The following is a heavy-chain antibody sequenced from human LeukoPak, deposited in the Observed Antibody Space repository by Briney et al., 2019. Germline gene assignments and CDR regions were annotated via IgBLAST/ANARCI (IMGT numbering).Heavy chain of an antibody. CDR2: ISHDGINT. Sequence: GGSLRLSCAASRFSFSNYAMHWVRQDSGRGLEWLAVISHDGINTYYADSVKGRFTISRDNSKNTLYLQMKSPRAEDTAVYYCAKGGGYEAQYYYYYLNVWGKGTTVTISS. V-gene: IGHV3-30*18. CDR1: RFSFSNYA. J-gene: IGHJ6*03. D-gene: IGHD5-12*01. CDR3: AKGGGYEAQYYYYYLNV.